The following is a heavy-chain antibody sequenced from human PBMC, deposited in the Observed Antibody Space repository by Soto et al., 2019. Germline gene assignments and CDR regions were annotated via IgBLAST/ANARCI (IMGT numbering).Heavy chain of an antibody. V-gene: IGHV4-59*01. J-gene: IGHJ4*02. Sequence: SETLSLTCTVSGGSISSYYWCWIRQPPGKGLEWIGYIYYSGSTNYNPSLKSRVTISVDTSKNQFSLKLSSVTAADTAVYYCARGFWSGYPNEVYFDYWGQGTLVTVS. CDR2: IYYSGST. D-gene: IGHD3-3*01. CDR1: GGSISSYY. CDR3: ARGFWSGYPNEVYFDY.